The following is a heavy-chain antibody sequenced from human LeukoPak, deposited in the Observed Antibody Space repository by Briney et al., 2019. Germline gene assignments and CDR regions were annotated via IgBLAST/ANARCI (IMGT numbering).Heavy chain of an antibody. J-gene: IGHJ4*02. CDR2: INPRNSDT. Sequence: GDSLKISCEASGYSFTDNWIAWVRQMPGKGLEWMGIINPRNSDTRYSPSFQGQVTISADESTNTAHLQWSSLKASDTAMYYCARRNYDTSGHPPSFDYWGQGTLVTVSS. CDR1: GYSFTDNW. V-gene: IGHV5-51*01. CDR3: ARRNYDTSGHPPSFDY. D-gene: IGHD1-7*01.